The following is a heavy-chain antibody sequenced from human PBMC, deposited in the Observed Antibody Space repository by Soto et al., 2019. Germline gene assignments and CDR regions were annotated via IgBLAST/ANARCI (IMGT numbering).Heavy chain of an antibody. V-gene: IGHV3-49*04. CDR3: TRGCIAARPGVLDY. D-gene: IGHD6-6*01. CDR1: VFTFGDYA. CDR2: IRSKAYGGTT. J-gene: IGHJ4*02. Sequence: GGSLRLSCTSSVFTFGDYAMRWVRQAPGKGLEWVGFIRSKAYGGTTEYAASVKGRFTISRDDSKSIADLQMNSLKTEDTAVYYCTRGCIAARPGVLDYWGQGTLVTVSS.